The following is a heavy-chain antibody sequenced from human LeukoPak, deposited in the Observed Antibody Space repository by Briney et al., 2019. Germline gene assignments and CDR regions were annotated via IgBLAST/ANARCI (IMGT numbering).Heavy chain of an antibody. CDR1: GFTVSSNY. J-gene: IGHJ4*02. V-gene: IGHV3-53*01. CDR2: IYSGGDT. Sequence: GGSLRLSCAASGFTVSSNYMTWVRQAPGKGLEWVSIIYSGGDTYYADSVKGRFTISRDNSKNTLYLQMNSLRAEDTAVYYCARLTYYYDSRGFDYWGQGTLVTVSS. D-gene: IGHD3-22*01. CDR3: ARLTYYYDSRGFDY.